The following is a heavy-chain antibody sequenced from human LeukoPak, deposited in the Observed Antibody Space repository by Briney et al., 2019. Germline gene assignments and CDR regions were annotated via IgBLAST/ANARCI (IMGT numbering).Heavy chain of an antibody. D-gene: IGHD6-19*01. CDR3: ARGRAYYSSGWYYFDY. CDR1: GGSFSGYY. J-gene: IGHJ4*02. CDR2: INHSGST. Sequence: PSETLSLTCAVSGGSFSGYYWSWIRQPPGKGLEWIGEINHSGSTNYNPSLKSRVTISVDTSKNQFSLKLSSVTAADTAVYYCARGRAYYSSGWYYFDYWGQGTLVTVSS. V-gene: IGHV4-34*01.